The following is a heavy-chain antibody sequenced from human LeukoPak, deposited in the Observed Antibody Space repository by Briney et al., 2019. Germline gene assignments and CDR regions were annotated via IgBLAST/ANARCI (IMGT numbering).Heavy chain of an antibody. Sequence: GGSLRLSCAASGFTFSNAWMNWVRQAPGKGLEWVSAISGSGGSTYYADSVKGRFTISRDNSKNTLYLQMNSLRAEDTAVYYCAKDRAVAQDYWGQGTLVTVSS. V-gene: IGHV3-23*01. CDR2: ISGSGGST. J-gene: IGHJ4*02. CDR1: GFTFSNAW. CDR3: AKDRAVAQDY. D-gene: IGHD6-19*01.